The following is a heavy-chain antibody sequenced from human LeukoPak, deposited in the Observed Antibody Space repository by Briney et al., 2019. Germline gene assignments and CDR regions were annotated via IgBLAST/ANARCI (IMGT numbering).Heavy chain of an antibody. D-gene: IGHD3-22*01. V-gene: IGHV1-2*02. CDR3: ARVEYYYDSSGYPFDY. CDR2: INPNSGGT. CDR1: GYTFTSYG. Sequence: ASVKVSCKASGYTFTSYGISWVRQAPGQGLEWMGWINPNSGGTNYAQKFQGRVTMTRDTSISTAYMELSRLRSDDTAVYYCARVEYYYDSSGYPFDYWGQGTLVTVSS. J-gene: IGHJ4*02.